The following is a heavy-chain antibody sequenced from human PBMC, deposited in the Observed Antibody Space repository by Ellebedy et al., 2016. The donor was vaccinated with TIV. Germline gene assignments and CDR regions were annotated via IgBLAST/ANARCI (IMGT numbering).Heavy chain of an antibody. Sequence: GESLKISCAASGFSFRSYWMSWVRQARGKGLEWAANIYQDGSNQYYVDSVRGRFTIPRDNANKSLFLQMNSLRGEETAVYYCARRGSYGDYAVQINSWFDRWGRGTLVTVSS. D-gene: IGHD4-17*01. CDR1: GFSFRSYW. V-gene: IGHV3-7*01. CDR3: ARRGSYGDYAVQINSWFDR. J-gene: IGHJ5*02. CDR2: IYQDGSNQ.